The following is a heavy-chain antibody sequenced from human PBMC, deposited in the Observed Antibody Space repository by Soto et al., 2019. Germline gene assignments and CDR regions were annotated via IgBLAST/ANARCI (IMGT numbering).Heavy chain of an antibody. Sequence: LSLTCTVSGASISGFYWSWIRKSAGKGLEWIGRIYATGTTDYNPSLKGRVMMSVDTSKKQFSLKLRSVTAADTAVYYCVRDGTKTLRDWFDPWGQGISVTVSS. CDR1: GASISGFY. J-gene: IGHJ5*02. CDR2: IYATGTT. CDR3: VRDGTKTLRDWFDP. D-gene: IGHD1-1*01. V-gene: IGHV4-4*07.